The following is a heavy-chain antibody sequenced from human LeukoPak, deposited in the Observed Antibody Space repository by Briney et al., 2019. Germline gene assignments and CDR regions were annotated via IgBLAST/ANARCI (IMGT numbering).Heavy chain of an antibody. D-gene: IGHD6-13*01. J-gene: IGHJ4*02. CDR3: AREYSSSWYYFDY. Sequence: SETLPLTCTVSGGSISSSTYYWGWIRQPPGKGLEWIGSIYHSGSTYYNPSLKSRVTISVDRSKNQFSLKLSSVTAADTAVYYCAREYSSSWYYFDYWGQGTLVTVSS. V-gene: IGHV4-39*07. CDR2: IYHSGST. CDR1: GGSISSSTYY.